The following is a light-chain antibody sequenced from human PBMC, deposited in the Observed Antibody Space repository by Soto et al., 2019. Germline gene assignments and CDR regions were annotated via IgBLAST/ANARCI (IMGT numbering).Light chain of an antibody. CDR1: QSISRY. J-gene: IGKJ5*01. V-gene: IGKV1-39*01. CDR2: VAS. CDR3: QQSYGTPIT. Sequence: DIQMTQSPSSPSASVGDRVTLTCPASQSISRYLNWYQQKPGKAPNLLIYVASSLQSEVPSRFSGSGSGTDFTLTITSLQPEDFATYYCQQSYGTPITFGQGTRLEIK.